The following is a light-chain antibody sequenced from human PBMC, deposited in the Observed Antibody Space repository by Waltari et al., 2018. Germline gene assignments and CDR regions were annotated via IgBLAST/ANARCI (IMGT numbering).Light chain of an antibody. J-gene: IGKJ1*01. V-gene: IGKV3-20*01. CDR2: GAS. CDR3: QKYDRLPAT. CDR1: QGVSRF. Sequence: IVLPQSQATLSLSPGERGTLSCRASQGVSRFLAWYQQKPDQAPRLLIYGASTRATGIPDRFSGSGSGTDFSLTISRLEPEDFAVYYCQKYDRLPATFGQGTKVEIK.